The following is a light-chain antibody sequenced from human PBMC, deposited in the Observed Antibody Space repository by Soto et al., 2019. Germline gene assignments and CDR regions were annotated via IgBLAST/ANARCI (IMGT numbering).Light chain of an antibody. V-gene: IGKV1D-12*01. J-gene: IGKJ2*01. Sequence: DIQMTQSPSSVSASVGDRVTISCRASHGIGSWLAWYQQKPGKAPKLLMYAASRLHSGVPSRFSGSGSGTDFTLTISSLQPEDFATYCCQQANSFPHTFGQGTKLEIK. CDR1: HGIGSW. CDR2: AAS. CDR3: QQANSFPHT.